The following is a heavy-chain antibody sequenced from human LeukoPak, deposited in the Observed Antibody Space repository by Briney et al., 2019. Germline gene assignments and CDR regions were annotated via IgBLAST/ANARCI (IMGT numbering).Heavy chain of an antibody. CDR2: ISYDGSHK. CDR3: ARAPVYSSSSL. V-gene: IGHV3-30*01. Sequence: QTGGSLRLSCAASGFTFSSYAMHWVRQAPGKGLEWVAIISYDGSHKYYADSVKGRFTISRDDSKNTLYLQMNSLKPEDTAVYYCARAPVYSSSSLWGQGTLVTVSS. D-gene: IGHD6-6*01. J-gene: IGHJ4*02. CDR1: GFTFSSYA.